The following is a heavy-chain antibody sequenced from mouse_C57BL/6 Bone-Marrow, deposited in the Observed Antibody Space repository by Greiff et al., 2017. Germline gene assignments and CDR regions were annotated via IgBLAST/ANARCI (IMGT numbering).Heavy chain of an antibody. CDR1: GFSLTSYG. J-gene: IGHJ4*01. D-gene: IGHD1-1*01. CDR2: IWSGGST. CDR3: ARNRTTVDAMDD. Sequence: QVQLQQSGPGLVQPSQSLSITCTVSGFSLTSYGVHWVRQSPGKGLEWLGVIWSGGSTDYNAALISRMSISKENSKSQVFFKMNSLQADDTAIDYCARNRTTVDAMDDWGKGTSVTVSS. V-gene: IGHV2-2*01.